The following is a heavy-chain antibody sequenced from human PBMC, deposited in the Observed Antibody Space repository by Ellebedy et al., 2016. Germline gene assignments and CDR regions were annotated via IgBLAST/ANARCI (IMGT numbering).Heavy chain of an antibody. CDR3: ARSESDYYDSSGRGAFDI. Sequence: SETLSLXCTVSGGSISSYYWSWIRQPPGKGLEWIGYIYYSGSTNYNPSLKSRVTISVDTSKNQFSLKLSSVTAADTAVYYCARSESDYYDSSGRGAFDIWGQGTMVTVSS. CDR2: IYYSGST. CDR1: GGSISSYY. D-gene: IGHD3-22*01. V-gene: IGHV4-59*12. J-gene: IGHJ3*02.